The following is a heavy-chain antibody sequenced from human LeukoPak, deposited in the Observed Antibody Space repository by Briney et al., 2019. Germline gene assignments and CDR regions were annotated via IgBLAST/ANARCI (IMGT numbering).Heavy chain of an antibody. V-gene: IGHV3-21*01. CDR1: GFTFNKYW. D-gene: IGHD3-10*01. Sequence: GGSLRLFCGASGFTFNKYWMTWVRQAPGKGLEWVSSISSSSSYIYYADSVKGRFTISRDNAKNSLYLQMNSLRAEDTAVYYCARDRLLWFGQFSYGMDVWGQGTTVTVSS. J-gene: IGHJ6*02. CDR2: ISSSSSYI. CDR3: ARDRLLWFGQFSYGMDV.